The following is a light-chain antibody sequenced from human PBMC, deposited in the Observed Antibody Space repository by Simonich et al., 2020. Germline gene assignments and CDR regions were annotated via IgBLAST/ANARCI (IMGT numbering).Light chain of an antibody. Sequence: QSALTHPASVSGSPGQSITISCTGTSSDVGGYNYVSWYQQHPGKAPKLMIYDVSKRPSGVSNRFSCSKSGNTASLTITGLQAEDEADYYCQSYDSSHVVFGGGTKLTVL. CDR2: DVS. J-gene: IGLJ2*01. CDR3: QSYDSSHVV. CDR1: SSDVGGYNY. V-gene: IGLV2-14*01.